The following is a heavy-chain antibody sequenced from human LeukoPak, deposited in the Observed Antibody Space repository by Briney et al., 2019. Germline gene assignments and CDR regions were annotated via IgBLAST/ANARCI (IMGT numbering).Heavy chain of an antibody. CDR3: AKDPQTYYDFWSGSNFDY. J-gene: IGHJ4*02. V-gene: IGHV3-23*01. CDR1: GFTFSSYA. D-gene: IGHD3-3*01. CDR2: ISGSGGST. Sequence: GGSLRLSCAASGFTFSSYAMSWVRQAPGKGLEWVSAISGSGGSTYYADSVKGRFTISRDNSKNTLYLQMNSLRAEDTAVYYCAKDPQTYYDFWSGSNFDYWGQGTLVTVSS.